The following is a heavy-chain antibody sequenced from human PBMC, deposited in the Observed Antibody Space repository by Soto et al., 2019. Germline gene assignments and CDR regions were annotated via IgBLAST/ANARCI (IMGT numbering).Heavy chain of an antibody. CDR2: IYWDDEK. J-gene: IGHJ3*02. Sequence: QITLKESGPTLVKPTQTLTLTCTFSGFSLSTIGEGVGWMRQPPGKALEWLALIYWDDEKRYSPSLKSRLTITKDTSKNQVVLTMTNMDPVDTATYYCAHKGRGSGWVRGACDIWGQGTMVTVSS. V-gene: IGHV2-5*02. CDR3: AHKGRGSGWVRGACDI. CDR1: GFSLSTIGEG. D-gene: IGHD6-19*01.